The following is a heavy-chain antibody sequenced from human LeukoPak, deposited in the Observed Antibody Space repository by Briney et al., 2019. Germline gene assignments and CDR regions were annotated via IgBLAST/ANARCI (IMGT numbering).Heavy chain of an antibody. CDR1: GYTFTSYG. D-gene: IGHD1-26*01. CDR2: ISAYNGNT. J-gene: IGHJ4*02. V-gene: IGHV1-18*01. Sequence: GASVKVSCKASGYTFTSYGISWVRQAPGQGLEWMGWISAYNGNTNYAQKLQGRVTMSTDTSTSTAYMELRSLRSDDTAVYYCARDVAYSGSFTGDYWGQGTLVTVSS. CDR3: ARDVAYSGSFTGDY.